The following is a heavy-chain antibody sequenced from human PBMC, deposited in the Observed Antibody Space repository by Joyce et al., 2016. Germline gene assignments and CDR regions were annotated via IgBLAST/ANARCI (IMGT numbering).Heavy chain of an antibody. CDR3: ARCAGEGRTSRENIYHFYMDV. CDR1: GYNFTAHF. V-gene: IGHV1-2*06. CDR2: INPKSGGK. J-gene: IGHJ6*04. D-gene: IGHD2-2*01. Sequence: QVQLVQSGAEVKKPGASVKVSCQASGYNFTAHFIHWMRQAPGEGLEWRVRINPKSGGKNFAKKFQDRVSMTRDTSNNLVYMELSRLRFDDTAIYYCARCAGEGRTSRENIYHFYMDVWGKGTTVTVSS.